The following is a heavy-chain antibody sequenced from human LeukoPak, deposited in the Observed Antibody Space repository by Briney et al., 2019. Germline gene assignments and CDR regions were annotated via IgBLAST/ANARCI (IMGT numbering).Heavy chain of an antibody. J-gene: IGHJ6*03. CDR3: ARRSGYDSDNGKYYYYYYMDV. Sequence: AGESLKISCKGSGYSFTSYWIGWVRQMPGKGLEWMGIIYPGDSDTRYSPSFQGQVTISADKSISTAYLQWSSLKASDTAMYYCARRSGYDSDNGKYYYYYYMDVWGKGTTVTVSS. D-gene: IGHD5-12*01. CDR2: IYPGDSDT. CDR1: GYSFTSYW. V-gene: IGHV5-51*01.